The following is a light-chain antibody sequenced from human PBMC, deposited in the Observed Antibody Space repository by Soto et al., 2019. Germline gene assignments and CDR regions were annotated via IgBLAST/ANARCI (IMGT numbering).Light chain of an antibody. J-gene: IGLJ2*01. CDR1: SSDVGGYNY. CDR2: EVN. Sequence: QAVVTQPPSASGSPGQSVTISCTGTSSDVGGYNYVSWYQQHPGKAPKLIIYEVNKRPSGVPDRFSGSKSGNTASLTVSGLQAEDEANYYCNSFAGSNNFLFGGGTKLT. CDR3: NSFAGSNNFL. V-gene: IGLV2-8*01.